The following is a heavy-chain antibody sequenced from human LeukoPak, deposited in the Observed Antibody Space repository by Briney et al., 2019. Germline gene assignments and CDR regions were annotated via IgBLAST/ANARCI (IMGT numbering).Heavy chain of an antibody. Sequence: SETLSLTCTVSGGSISSYYWSWLRQPAGKGLEWIGRIYTSGRNNYNPSLKCRVTMSVDTSKNQFSLKLSSVTAADTAVYYGARDQRWSGCDWGWSWFDLWGQGTLVTVSS. CDR2: IYTSGRN. D-gene: IGHD5-12*01. CDR3: ARDQRWSGCDWGWSWFDL. J-gene: IGHJ5*02. CDR1: GGSISSYY. V-gene: IGHV4-4*07.